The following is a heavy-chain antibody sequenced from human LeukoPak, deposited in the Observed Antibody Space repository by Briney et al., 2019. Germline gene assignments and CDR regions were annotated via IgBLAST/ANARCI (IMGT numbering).Heavy chain of an antibody. Sequence: GESLKISCKTSGYSFTTYWIAWVRQMPGKGLEWMGIIHPGRSDIIYSPSFEGPVTISADKSISTAYLQWSSLEASDTAMYYCTRREDRTGYSDYWGQGTLVTVSS. CDR3: TRREDRTGYSDY. D-gene: IGHD3-22*01. CDR1: GYSFTTYW. V-gene: IGHV5-51*01. CDR2: IHPGRSDI. J-gene: IGHJ4*02.